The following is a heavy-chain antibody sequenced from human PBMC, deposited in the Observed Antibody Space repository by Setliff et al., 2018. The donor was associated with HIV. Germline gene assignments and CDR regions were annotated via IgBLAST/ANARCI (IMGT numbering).Heavy chain of an antibody. CDR1: GYTFIDYF. CDR2: ISPNNGDT. Sequence: ASVKVSCKASGYTFIDYFMHWVRQAPGQGLEWMGWISPNNGDTSIPQRFRGRVTMTRDTSINTAYMELSGLRSDDTAVYYCARQLSNSLECWGQGTPVTVSS. CDR3: ARQLSNSLEC. V-gene: IGHV1-2*02. D-gene: IGHD1-1*01. J-gene: IGHJ4*02.